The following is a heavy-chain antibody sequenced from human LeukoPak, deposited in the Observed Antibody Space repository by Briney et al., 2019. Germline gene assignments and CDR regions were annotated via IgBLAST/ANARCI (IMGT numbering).Heavy chain of an antibody. V-gene: IGHV1-3*01. D-gene: IGHD3-3*01. CDR2: INAGNGNT. CDR3: ARILSYDLWSGYDFDY. J-gene: IGHJ4*02. Sequence: GASVKVSCKASGYTFTSYAMHWVRQAPGQRLEWMGWINAGNGNTKYSQKFQGRVTITRDTSASTAYMELSSLRSEDTAVYYCARILSYDLWSGYDFDYWGQGTLVTVSS. CDR1: GYTFTSYA.